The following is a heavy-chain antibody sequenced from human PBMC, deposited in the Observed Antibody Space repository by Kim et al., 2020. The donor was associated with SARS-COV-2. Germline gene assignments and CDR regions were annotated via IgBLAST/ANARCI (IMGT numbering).Heavy chain of an antibody. D-gene: IGHD2-2*01. J-gene: IGHJ4*02. CDR2: IYYSGST. CDR1: GGPISSSSYY. CDR3: GGAAADLPFDY. V-gene: IGHV4-39*01. Sequence: SETLSLTCTVSGGPISSSSYYWGWIRQPPGKGLEWIGSIYYSGSTYYNPSLKSRVTISVDTSKNQFSLKLSSVTAADTAVYYCGGAAADLPFDYWGQGTLVTVSS.